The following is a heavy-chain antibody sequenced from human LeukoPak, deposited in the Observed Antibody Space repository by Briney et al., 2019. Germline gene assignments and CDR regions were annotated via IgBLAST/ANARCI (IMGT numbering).Heavy chain of an antibody. D-gene: IGHD6-13*01. CDR3: ARYQKAAAADY. J-gene: IGHJ4*02. Sequence: GGSLRLSCAASGFTFSSYWMSWVRQAPGKGLEWVSYISSSSSTIYYADSVKGRFTISRDNAKNSLYLQMNSLRAEDTAVYYCARYQKAAAADYWGQGTLVTVSS. CDR1: GFTFSSYW. V-gene: IGHV3-48*04. CDR2: ISSSSSTI.